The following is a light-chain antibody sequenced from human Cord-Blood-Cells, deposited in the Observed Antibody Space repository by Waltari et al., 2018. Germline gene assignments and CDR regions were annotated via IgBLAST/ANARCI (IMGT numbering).Light chain of an antibody. CDR2: DVS. CDR1: RSDVGGYNS. J-gene: IGLJ3*02. Sequence: QSALTKPAAVAGSSGQSFTIPCSGTRSDVGGYNSVCWYQQHPGKAPKRMIYDVSNRPSGVSKRFSGSKPGNTASLTISGLQAEDEADYYCSSYTSSSTWVFGGGTKLAVL. V-gene: IGLV2-14*01. CDR3: SSYTSSSTWV.